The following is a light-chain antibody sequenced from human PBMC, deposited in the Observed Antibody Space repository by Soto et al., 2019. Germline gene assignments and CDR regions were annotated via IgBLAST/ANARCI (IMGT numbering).Light chain of an antibody. V-gene: IGLV1-44*01. CDR2: ANN. CDR1: SSNIGRNT. Sequence: QSVLTQPTSASGTPGQRVTISCSGASSNIGRNTVNWYQQLPGTAPKLLIYANNQRPSGVPDRFSGSKSGSSASLAISGLQSEDEADYFCAAWDDSLDAVLFGGGTKLTVL. CDR3: AAWDDSLDAVL. J-gene: IGLJ2*01.